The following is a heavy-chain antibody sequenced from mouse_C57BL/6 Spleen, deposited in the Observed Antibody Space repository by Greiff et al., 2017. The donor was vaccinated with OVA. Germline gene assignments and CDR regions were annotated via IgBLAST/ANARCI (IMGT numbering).Heavy chain of an antibody. CDR3: ARWTVVATGAFDY. D-gene: IGHD1-1*01. Sequence: QVQLQQSGPELVKPGASVKISCKASGYAFSSSWMNWVKQRPGKGLEWIGRIYPGDGDTNYNGKFKGKATLTADKSSSTAYMQLSSLTSEDSAVYFCARWTVVATGAFDYWGQGTTLTVSS. CDR1: GYAFSSSW. J-gene: IGHJ2*01. V-gene: IGHV1-82*01. CDR2: IYPGDGDT.